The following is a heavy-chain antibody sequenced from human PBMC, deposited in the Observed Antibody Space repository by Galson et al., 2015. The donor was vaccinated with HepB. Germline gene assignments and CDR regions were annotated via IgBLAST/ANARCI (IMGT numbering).Heavy chain of an antibody. D-gene: IGHD3-10*01. Sequence: SLRLSCAASGFTFSNYNMNWVRQAPGKGLEWVSYVSSNTGTTYYADSVKGRFTISRDNAKNSLFLQMNSLRAEDTAVYYCTRVRLLWFGTLSAPGDSDYWGQGTLVTVSS. CDR1: GFTFSNYN. J-gene: IGHJ4*02. CDR3: TRVRLLWFGTLSAPGDSDY. V-gene: IGHV3-48*01. CDR2: VSSNTGTT.